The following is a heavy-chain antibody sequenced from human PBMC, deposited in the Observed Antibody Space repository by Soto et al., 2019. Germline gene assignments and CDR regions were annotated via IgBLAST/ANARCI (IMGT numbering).Heavy chain of an antibody. Sequence: ASVKVSCKASGYTFTGYYMHWVRQAPGQGLEWMGWINPNSGGTNYSQKFQGRVTITRDTSASTVYMDLGSLKSEDTGVYYCARAISGYVTWGQGTLVTVSS. CDR1: GYTFTGYY. CDR2: INPNSGGT. D-gene: IGHD5-12*01. V-gene: IGHV1-2*02. J-gene: IGHJ4*02. CDR3: ARAISGYVT.